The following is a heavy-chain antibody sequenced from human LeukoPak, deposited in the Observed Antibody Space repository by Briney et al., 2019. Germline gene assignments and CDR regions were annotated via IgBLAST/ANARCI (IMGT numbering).Heavy chain of an antibody. Sequence: PGGSLRLSCAASGFTFSSYEMNWVRQAPGKGLEWVSYISSSGSTIYYADSVKGRFTIPRDNAKNSLYLQMNSLRAEDTAVYYCAREPTSSTSAFDYWGQGTLVTVSS. V-gene: IGHV3-48*03. CDR2: ISSSGSTI. CDR1: GFTFSSYE. CDR3: AREPTSSTSAFDY. J-gene: IGHJ4*02. D-gene: IGHD2-2*01.